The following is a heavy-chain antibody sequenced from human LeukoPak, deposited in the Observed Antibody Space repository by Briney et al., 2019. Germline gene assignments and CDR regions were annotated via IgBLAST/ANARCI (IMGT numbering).Heavy chain of an antibody. V-gene: IGHV4-4*07. J-gene: IGHJ4*02. CDR3: AREKSYSSGWHPFGY. CDR2: FYASGST. CDR1: GGSISSYY. D-gene: IGHD6-19*01. Sequence: PSETLSLTCTVSGGSISSYYWNWIRQPAGNGLEWIGRFYASGSTNYNPSLKSRVSISVDKSKNQFSLKLSSLTAADTAVYYCAREKSYSSGWHPFGYWGQGTLVTVSS.